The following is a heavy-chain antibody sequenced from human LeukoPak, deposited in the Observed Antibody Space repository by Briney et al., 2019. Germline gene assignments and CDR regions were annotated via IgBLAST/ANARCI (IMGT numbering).Heavy chain of an antibody. CDR1: GYTFTSYY. Sequence: ASVKVSCKASGYTFTSYYMHWVRQAPGQGLEWMGIVNPSGGSTSYAQKLQGRVTMTRDTSTSTVYMELSSLRSEDTAVYYCAREEMATMGLLDYWGQGTLVTVSS. V-gene: IGHV1-46*01. CDR2: VNPSGGST. D-gene: IGHD5-24*01. CDR3: AREEMATMGLLDY. J-gene: IGHJ4*02.